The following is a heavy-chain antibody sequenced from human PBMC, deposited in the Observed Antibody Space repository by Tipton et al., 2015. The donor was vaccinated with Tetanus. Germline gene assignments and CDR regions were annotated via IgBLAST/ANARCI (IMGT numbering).Heavy chain of an antibody. CDR1: GGSISSGGFS. CDR3: ARGLLKSGDSRAFDI. Sequence: TLSLTCAVSGGSISSGGFSWHWIRQPPGKALEWIGHIYVSGSSYSNPSLKGRVTISVDRSKNQFSLCLSSVTAADTAMYYCARGLLKSGDSRAFDIWGQGTMVTVSS. J-gene: IGHJ3*02. V-gene: IGHV4-30-2*01. CDR2: IYVSGSS. D-gene: IGHD3-22*01.